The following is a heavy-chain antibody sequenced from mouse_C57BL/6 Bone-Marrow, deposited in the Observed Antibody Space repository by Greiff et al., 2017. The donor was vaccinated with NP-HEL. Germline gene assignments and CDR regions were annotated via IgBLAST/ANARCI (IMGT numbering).Heavy chain of an antibody. D-gene: IGHD4-1*01. CDR2: ISSGGDYI. CDR1: GFTFSSYA. CDR3: TRDVTGTRGTWFAY. V-gene: IGHV5-9-1*02. Sequence: EVQGVESGEGLVKPGGSLKLSCAASGFTFSSYAMSWVRQTPERRLEWVAYISSGGDYIYYADTVKGRFTISRDNARNTLYLQMSSLKSEDTAMYYCTRDVTGTRGTWFAYWGQGTLVTVSA. J-gene: IGHJ3*01.